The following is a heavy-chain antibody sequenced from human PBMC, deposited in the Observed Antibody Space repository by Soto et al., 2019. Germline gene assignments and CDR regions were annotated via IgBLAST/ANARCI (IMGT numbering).Heavy chain of an antibody. CDR3: ARGVGYSGSFEDAFDI. J-gene: IGHJ3*02. V-gene: IGHV4-31*03. CDR2: TYNSGNS. D-gene: IGHD1-26*01. Sequence: PSETLSLTCTVAGVSISRRGYYWSWIRQHPGTGLEWIGYTYNSGNSYYNPSLKSRVTISADTSKNQFSLNVSFVTAADTAVYYCARGVGYSGSFEDAFDIWGQGKTVTVSS. CDR1: GVSISRRGYY.